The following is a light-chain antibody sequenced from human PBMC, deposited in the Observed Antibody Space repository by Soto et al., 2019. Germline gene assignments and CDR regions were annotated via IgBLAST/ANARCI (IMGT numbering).Light chain of an antibody. CDR3: MQALQTPYT. CDR2: LGS. J-gene: IGKJ2*01. V-gene: IGKV2-28*01. Sequence: EIVMTQSPLSLPVIPGEPASISCSSSQSLLYSNGYSYLGWYLQKPGQSPQLLIYLGSSRASGVPDRFSGSGSGSDFTLRISRVEAEDVGVYYCMQALQTPYTFGQGTKVDIK. CDR1: QSLLYSNGYSY.